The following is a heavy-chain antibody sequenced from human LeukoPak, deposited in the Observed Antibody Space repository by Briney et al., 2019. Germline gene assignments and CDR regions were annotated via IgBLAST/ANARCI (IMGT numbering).Heavy chain of an antibody. V-gene: IGHV3-9*01. CDR1: GFTFDDYA. CDR3: AKDVHYYDSSGGMDV. J-gene: IGHJ6*02. Sequence: GGSLRLSCAASGFTFDDYAMHWVRQAPGKGLEWVSGISWNSGSIAYADSVKGRFTISRDNAKNSLYLQMNSLRAEDTALYYCAKDVHYYDSSGGMDVWGQGTTVTVSS. D-gene: IGHD3-22*01. CDR2: ISWNSGSI.